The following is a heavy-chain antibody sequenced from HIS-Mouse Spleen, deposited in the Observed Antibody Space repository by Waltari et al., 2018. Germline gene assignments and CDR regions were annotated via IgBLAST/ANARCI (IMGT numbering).Heavy chain of an antibody. J-gene: IGHJ2*01. CDR2: IYYSGST. D-gene: IGHD6-13*01. Sequence: QLQLQESGPGLVKPSETLSLTCTVSGVPISSSSYYWGWIGQPPGKGLEWIGSIYYSGSTYYNPSLKSRVTISVDTSKNQFSLKLSSVTAADTAVYYCAREIPYSSSWYDWYFDLWGRGTLVTVSS. CDR3: AREIPYSSSWYDWYFDL. CDR1: GVPISSSSYY. V-gene: IGHV4-39*07.